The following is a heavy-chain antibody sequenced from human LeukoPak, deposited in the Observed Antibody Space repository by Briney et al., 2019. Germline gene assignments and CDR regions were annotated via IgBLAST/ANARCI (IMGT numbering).Heavy chain of an antibody. Sequence: PSETLSLTCAVYGGSFSGYYWSWIRQPPGKGLEWIGEINHSGSTNYNPSLKSRVTISVDTSKNQFSLKLSSVTAADTAVYYCARGGDILTGYPDYWGQGTLVTVSS. D-gene: IGHD3-9*01. CDR1: GGSFSGYY. J-gene: IGHJ4*02. CDR3: ARGGDILTGYPDY. CDR2: INHSGST. V-gene: IGHV4-34*01.